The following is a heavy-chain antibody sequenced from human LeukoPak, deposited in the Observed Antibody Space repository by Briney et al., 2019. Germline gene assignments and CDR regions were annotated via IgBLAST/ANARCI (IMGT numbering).Heavy chain of an antibody. D-gene: IGHD2/OR15-2a*01. CDR2: ISGSSSYI. V-gene: IGHV3-21*01. J-gene: IGHJ6*03. Sequence: AGGSLRLSCAASGFSFSNYNINWVRQAPGKGLEWVSSISGSSSYIYYADSVKGRFTISRDNSKNSVYLQMHTLRAEDTALYYCAKVSKGVVGSYLYYMDVWGKGTTVTVSS. CDR3: AKVSKGVVGSYLYYMDV. CDR1: GFSFSNYN.